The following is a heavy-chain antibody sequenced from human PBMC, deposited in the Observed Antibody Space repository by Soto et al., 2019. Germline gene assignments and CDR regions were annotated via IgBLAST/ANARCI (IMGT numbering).Heavy chain of an antibody. D-gene: IGHD3-10*01. J-gene: IGHJ4*02. CDR2: ISGPGATI. CDR1: GFTFSSYA. V-gene: IGHV3-23*01. CDR3: AKMLTMVRGVTGLRDFVF. Sequence: EVQLLEAGGNLIQPGGSLRLSCAASGFTFSSYAMSWVRQAPGQGLEWLSAISGPGATIYYADSVKGRFTISRDNSKNTLYLQMNSLTAEDTAVYYCAKMLTMVRGVTGLRDFVFWGQGTLVTVSS.